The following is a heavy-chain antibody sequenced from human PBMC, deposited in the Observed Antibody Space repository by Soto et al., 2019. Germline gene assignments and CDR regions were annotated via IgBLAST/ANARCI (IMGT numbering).Heavy chain of an antibody. V-gene: IGHV1-69*04. D-gene: IGHD3-22*01. Sequence: ASVKVSCKASGGTFSSYAISWVRQAPGQGLEWMGRIIPILGIANYAQKFQGRVTITADKSTSTAYMELSSLRSEDTAVYYCARDLGYYDSSGFYNWFDPWGQGTLVTVSS. J-gene: IGHJ5*02. CDR1: GGTFSSYA. CDR3: ARDLGYYDSSGFYNWFDP. CDR2: IIPILGIA.